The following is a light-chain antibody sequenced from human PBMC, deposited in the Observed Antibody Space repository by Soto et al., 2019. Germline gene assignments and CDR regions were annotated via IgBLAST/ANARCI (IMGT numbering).Light chain of an antibody. J-gene: IGKJ4*01. V-gene: IGKV3-11*01. CDR2: DAS. CDR3: QQRSNWPPWLT. Sequence: EIVLTQSPAPLSLSPGERATLSCRASQSVSSYLAWYQQKPGQAPRLLIYDASNRATGIPARFSGSGSGTDFTQTISSLEPEDFAVYYWQQRSNWPPWLTFGGGTKVEIK. CDR1: QSVSSY.